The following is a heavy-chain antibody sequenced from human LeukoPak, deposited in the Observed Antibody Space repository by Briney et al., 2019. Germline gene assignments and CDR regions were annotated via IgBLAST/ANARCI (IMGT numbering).Heavy chain of an antibody. CDR1: GGSISSSSYY. Sequence: SETLSLTCTVSGGSISSSSYYWGWIRQPPGKGLEWIGSIYYSGSTYYNPSLKSRVTISVDTSKNQFSLKLSSVTAADTAVCYCARTMIVVVISNDAFDIWGQGTMVTVSS. J-gene: IGHJ3*02. D-gene: IGHD3-22*01. CDR3: ARTMIVVVISNDAFDI. V-gene: IGHV4-39*01. CDR2: IYYSGST.